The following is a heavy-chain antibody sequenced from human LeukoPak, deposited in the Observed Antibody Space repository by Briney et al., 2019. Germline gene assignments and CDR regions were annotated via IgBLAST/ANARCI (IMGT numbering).Heavy chain of an antibody. D-gene: IGHD5-24*01. V-gene: IGHV3-21*01. Sequence: PGGSLRLSCAASGFTFSSYSMNWVRQAPGKGLEWVSSISSSSSYIYYADSVKGRFTISRDNAKNSLYLQMNSLRAEDTAVYYCARAPISTEMATILDYWGQGTLVTVSS. CDR1: GFTFSSYS. CDR2: ISSSSSYI. CDR3: ARAPISTEMATILDY. J-gene: IGHJ4*02.